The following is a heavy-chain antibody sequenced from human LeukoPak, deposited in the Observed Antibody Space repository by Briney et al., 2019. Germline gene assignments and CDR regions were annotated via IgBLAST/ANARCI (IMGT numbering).Heavy chain of an antibody. CDR3: AKDGQAFNSNWDYFDS. D-gene: IGHD7-27*01. CDR1: GFTFSTFA. J-gene: IGHJ4*02. CDR2: IGNTET. Sequence: GGSLRLSCVASGFTFSTFAMSWVRQAPGKGLEWVSGIGNTETYYADSVKGRFTISRDNSKNTIYLHMNNLRAEDTVLYYCAKDGQAFNSNWDYFDSWGQGTLVTVSS. V-gene: IGHV3-23*01.